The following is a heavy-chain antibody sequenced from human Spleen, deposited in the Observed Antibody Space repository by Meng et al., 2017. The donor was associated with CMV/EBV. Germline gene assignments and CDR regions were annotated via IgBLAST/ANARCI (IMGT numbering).Heavy chain of an antibody. J-gene: IGHJ4*02. CDR2: IIPIFGTA. CDR1: GYTFTSYF. D-gene: IGHD1-26*01. V-gene: IGHV1-69*05. Sequence: KASGYTFTSYFMHWVRQAPGQGLEWMGGIIPIFGTANYAQKFQGRVTITTDESTSTAYMELSSLRSEDTAVYYCARANSGSYGELDYWGQGTLVTVSS. CDR3: ARANSGSYGELDY.